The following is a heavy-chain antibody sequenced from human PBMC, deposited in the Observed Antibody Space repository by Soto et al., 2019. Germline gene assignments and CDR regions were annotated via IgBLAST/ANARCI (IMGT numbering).Heavy chain of an antibody. Sequence: SGPTLVNPTQTLTLTCTFSGFSLSTSGMCVSWIRQPPGKALEWLARIDWDDDKYYSTSLKTRLTISKDTSTNQVVLTMTNMDPVDTATYYCAGFVYCNSASCEYFDYRGQRTLVIVSS. CDR2: IDWDDDK. D-gene: IGHD2-15*01. J-gene: IGHJ4*01. CDR3: AGFVYCNSASCEYFDY. V-gene: IGHV2-70*11. CDR1: GFSLSTSGMC.